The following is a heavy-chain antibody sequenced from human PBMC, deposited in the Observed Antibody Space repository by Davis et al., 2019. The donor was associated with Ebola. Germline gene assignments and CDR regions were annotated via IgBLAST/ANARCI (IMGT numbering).Heavy chain of an antibody. V-gene: IGHV4-59*12. D-gene: IGHD3-10*01. CDR3: ARVRYYGSGSPIDY. CDR1: GGSISGYY. CDR2: IYYSGST. J-gene: IGHJ4*02. Sequence: SETLSLTCTVSGGSISGYYWSWIRQPPGKGLEWIGYIYYSGSTNYNPSLKSRVTISVDTSKNQFSLKLSSVTAADTAVYYCARVRYYGSGSPIDYWGQGTLVTVSS.